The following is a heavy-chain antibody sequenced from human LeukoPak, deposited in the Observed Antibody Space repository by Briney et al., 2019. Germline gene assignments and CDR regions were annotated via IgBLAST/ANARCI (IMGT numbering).Heavy chain of an antibody. CDR3: ASHKSFWSGYYFDY. V-gene: IGHV3-21*01. CDR2: ISSSSSYI. J-gene: IGHJ4*02. CDR1: GFTFSSYS. Sequence: GGSLRLSCAASGFTFSSYSMNWVRQAPGKGLEWVSSISSSSSYIYYADSVKGRFTISRDNAKNSLYLQMNSLRAEDTAVYYCASHKSFWSGYYFDYWGQGTLVTVSS. D-gene: IGHD3-3*01.